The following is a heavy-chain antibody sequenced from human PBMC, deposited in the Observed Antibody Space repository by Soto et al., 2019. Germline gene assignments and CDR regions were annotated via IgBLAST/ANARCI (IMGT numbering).Heavy chain of an antibody. CDR3: ARLEGLATISYYFDF. D-gene: IGHD3-9*01. CDR1: GGSVSSSSYY. Sequence: PSETLSLTCTVSGGSVSSSSYYWGWVRQPPGKGLEWIGSVYYSGSTYYNPSLESRVTISVDKSKSQFSLKLNSVTAADSAVYFCARLEGLATISYYFDFWGPGALVTVSS. J-gene: IGHJ4*02. CDR2: VYYSGST. V-gene: IGHV4-39*01.